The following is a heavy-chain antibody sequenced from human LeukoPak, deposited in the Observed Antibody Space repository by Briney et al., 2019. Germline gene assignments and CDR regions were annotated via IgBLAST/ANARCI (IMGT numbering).Heavy chain of an antibody. J-gene: IGHJ4*02. CDR3: ATDMVREYDY. V-gene: IGHV3-23*01. CDR2: FTGSGDTT. Sequence: GFLRLSCAASGFTLSSYAMSWVRQAPGKGLEWVSTFTGSGDTTYYADSVKGRFTISRDNSKKKLYLQMNSLRAEDTAIYYCATDMVREYDYWGQGTLVTVSS. CDR1: GFTLSSYA. D-gene: IGHD3-10*01.